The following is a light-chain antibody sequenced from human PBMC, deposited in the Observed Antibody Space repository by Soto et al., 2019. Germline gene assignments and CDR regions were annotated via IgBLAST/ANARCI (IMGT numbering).Light chain of an antibody. CDR2: AAS. CDR1: QSISKY. CDR3: QQSYSAPPLT. V-gene: IGKV1-39*01. Sequence: IQMTQSPSSLSASVGDRVTITCRASQSISKYLNWYQQKPGKAPKLLIYAASSLHSGVPSRFSGSGSGTDFTLTISSLQPEDFATYDCQQSYSAPPLTFGGGTNVEFK. J-gene: IGKJ4*01.